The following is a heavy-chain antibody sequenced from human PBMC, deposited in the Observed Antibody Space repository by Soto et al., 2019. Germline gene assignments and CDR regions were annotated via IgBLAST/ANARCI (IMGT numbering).Heavy chain of an antibody. V-gene: IGHV3-11*01. Sequence: GGSLRLSCAASGFTFSDYYMSWIRQAPGKGLEWVSYISSSGATIYYADSVKGRFTISRDNAKNSLYLQTKSLSLEDTAVYYCAREGRAAYSSGWYDFWGQGTLVTVSS. J-gene: IGHJ5*01. CDR3: AREGRAAYSSGWYDF. CDR2: ISSSGATI. CDR1: GFTFSDYY. D-gene: IGHD6-19*01.